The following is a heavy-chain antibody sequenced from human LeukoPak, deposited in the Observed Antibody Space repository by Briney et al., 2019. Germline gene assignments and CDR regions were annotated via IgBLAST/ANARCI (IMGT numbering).Heavy chain of an antibody. CDR2: IKSKTDGGTT. D-gene: IGHD3-22*01. CDR1: GFTFSSYW. CDR3: TTDPYYYDSTAH. V-gene: IGHV3-15*01. Sequence: GGSLRLSCAASGFTFSSYWMSWVRQAPGKGLEWVGRIKSKTDGGTTDYAAPVKGRFTISRDDSKNTLYLQMNSLKTEDTAVYYCTTDPYYYDSTAHWGQGTLATVSS. J-gene: IGHJ4*02.